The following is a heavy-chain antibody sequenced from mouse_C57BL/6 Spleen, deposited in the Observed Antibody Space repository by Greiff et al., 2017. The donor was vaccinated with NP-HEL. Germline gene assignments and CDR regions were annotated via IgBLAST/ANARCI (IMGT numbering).Heavy chain of an antibody. V-gene: IGHV1-82*01. Sequence: VQLQQSGPELVKPGASVKISCKASGYAFSSSWMNWVKQRPGKGLEWIGRIYPGDGDTNYNGKFKGKATLTADKSSSTAYMQLSSLTSEDSAVYFCAEGSGHYAMDYWGQGTSVTVSS. CDR2: IYPGDGDT. CDR3: AEGSGHYAMDY. D-gene: IGHD3-2*02. J-gene: IGHJ4*01. CDR1: GYAFSSSW.